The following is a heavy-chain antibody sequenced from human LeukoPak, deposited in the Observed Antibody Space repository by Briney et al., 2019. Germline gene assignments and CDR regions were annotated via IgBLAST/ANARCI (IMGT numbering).Heavy chain of an antibody. Sequence: ASVKVSCKASGYTFTNYGITWVRRAPGQGLEWMGWISAYNGNTNYAQKLQGRVTMTTDTSTSTAYVELRNLRSDDTAVYYCARCYYDSSGYYIYWGQGSLVTVSS. CDR3: ARCYYDSSGYYIY. D-gene: IGHD3-22*01. V-gene: IGHV1-18*01. CDR1: GYTFTNYG. J-gene: IGHJ4*02. CDR2: ISAYNGNT.